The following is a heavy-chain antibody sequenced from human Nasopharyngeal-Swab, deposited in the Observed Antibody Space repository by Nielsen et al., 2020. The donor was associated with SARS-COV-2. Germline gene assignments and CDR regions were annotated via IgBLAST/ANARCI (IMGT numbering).Heavy chain of an antibody. J-gene: IGHJ6*02. CDR2: INPNSGGT. CDR1: GYTFTGYY. V-gene: IGHV1-2*06. D-gene: IGHD6-6*01. CDR3: ARGREQLVPGLNYYYGMDV. Sequence: ASVKVSCKASGYTFTGYYMHWVRQAPGQGLEWMGRINPNSGGTNYAQKFQGRVTMTRDTSISTAYMELSRLRSEDTAVYYCARGREQLVPGLNYYYGMDVWGQGTTVTVSS.